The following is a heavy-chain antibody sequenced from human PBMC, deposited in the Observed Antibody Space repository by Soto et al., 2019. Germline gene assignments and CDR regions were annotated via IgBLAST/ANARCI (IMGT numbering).Heavy chain of an antibody. CDR1: GGSISSYY. CDR3: ARDGVQPYGMDV. Sequence: SETLSLTCTVSGGSISSYYWSWIRQPPGKGLEWIGYIYYSGSTNYNPSLKSRVTISVDTSKNQLSLKLSSVTAADTAVYYCARDGVQPYGMDVWGQGTTVTVSS. CDR2: IYYSGST. D-gene: IGHD1-1*01. V-gene: IGHV4-59*01. J-gene: IGHJ6*02.